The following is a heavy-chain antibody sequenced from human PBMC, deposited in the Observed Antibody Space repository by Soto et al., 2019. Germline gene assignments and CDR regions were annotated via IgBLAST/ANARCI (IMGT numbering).Heavy chain of an antibody. CDR3: ARAYNWDEAYFAR. D-gene: IGHD1-1*01. CDR1: GFTVSSNY. CDR2: IYSGGST. Sequence: GESLTLSCAASGFTVSSNYISWVRQTPGKGLEWVSVIYSGGSTYYADSVKGRFTISRDSSKNTLYLQMNSLRAEDTAVYYCARAYNWDEAYFARWGKGPLVTAPQ. J-gene: IGHJ4*02. V-gene: IGHV3-53*01.